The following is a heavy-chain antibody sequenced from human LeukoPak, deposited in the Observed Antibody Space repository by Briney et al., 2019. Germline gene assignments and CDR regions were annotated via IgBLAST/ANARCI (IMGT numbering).Heavy chain of an antibody. Sequence: ASVKVSCKASGYTFTGYYMHWVRQAPGQGLEWMGWINPNSGGTNYAQKFQGRVTMTRDTSISTAYMELSRLRSDDTAVYYCARVYSGYDYVDYWGQGTLVNVSS. D-gene: IGHD5-12*01. V-gene: IGHV1-2*02. CDR1: GYTFTGYY. CDR3: ARVYSGYDYVDY. CDR2: INPNSGGT. J-gene: IGHJ4*02.